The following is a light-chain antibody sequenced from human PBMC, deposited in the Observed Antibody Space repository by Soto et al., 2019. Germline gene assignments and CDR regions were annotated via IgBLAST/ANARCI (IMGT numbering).Light chain of an antibody. CDR2: EDN. Sequence: NFMLTQPHSVSESPGKTVTISCTRSSGSIASNYVQWYQQRPGSAPTTVLYEDNQRPSGVPDRFSGSIDSSYNSASLTISGLKTEDEADYYCQSYDSSNQWVFGGGTKLTVL. CDR3: QSYDSSNQWV. J-gene: IGLJ3*02. V-gene: IGLV6-57*03. CDR1: SGSIASNY.